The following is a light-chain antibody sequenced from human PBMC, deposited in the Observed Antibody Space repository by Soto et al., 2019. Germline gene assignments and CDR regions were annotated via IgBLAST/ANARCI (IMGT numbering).Light chain of an antibody. CDR3: QQSFTIPYT. V-gene: IGKV1-39*01. CDR1: QSVRTY. CDR2: GTS. J-gene: IGKJ2*01. Sequence: DIQMTQSPSSLSASVGDRVSITCRASQSVRTYLNWYQRKPGKAPKVLIYGTSALQSGVPSRFSGSGSGTDFTLTVSSLQPEDFATYYCQQSFTIPYTFGQGTKLEIK.